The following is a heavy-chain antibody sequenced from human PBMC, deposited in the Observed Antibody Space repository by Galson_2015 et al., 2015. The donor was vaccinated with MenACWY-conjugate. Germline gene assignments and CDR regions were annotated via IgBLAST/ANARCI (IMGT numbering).Heavy chain of an antibody. CDR1: GFTFNNYA. J-gene: IGHJ1*01. CDR3: GKDKIAHTAIIIEH. D-gene: IGHD5-18*01. CDR2: ISDRGTYT. V-gene: IGHV3-23*01. Sequence: SLRLSCAASGFTFNNYAMNWLRQAPGKGLEWLSVISDRGTYTAYADSVKGRFAISRDNSKDTVFLQMTSLGVEDTAVYFCGKDKIAHTAIIIEHWVQGALVSFSS.